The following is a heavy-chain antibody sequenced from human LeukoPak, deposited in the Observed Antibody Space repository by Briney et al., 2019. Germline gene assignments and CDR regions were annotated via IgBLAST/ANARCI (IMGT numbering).Heavy chain of an antibody. CDR3: ARFLGGSYGMDV. Sequence: ASVKVSCKASGYTFTSYSMHWVRQAPGQRLEWMGWINAGNGNTKFSQKFQGRVTITRDTSASTAYMELSSLRSEDAAVYYCARFLGGSYGMDVWGQGTTVTVSS. CDR1: GYTFTSYS. D-gene: IGHD1-26*01. V-gene: IGHV1-3*01. CDR2: INAGNGNT. J-gene: IGHJ6*02.